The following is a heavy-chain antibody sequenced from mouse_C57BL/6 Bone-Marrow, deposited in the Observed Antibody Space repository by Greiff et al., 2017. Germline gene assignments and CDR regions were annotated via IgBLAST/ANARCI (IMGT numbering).Heavy chain of an antibody. D-gene: IGHD2-1*01. CDR2: ISNGGGST. V-gene: IGHV5-12*01. CDR3: ARDGNYVLFAY. J-gene: IGHJ3*01. Sequence: DVMLVESGGGLVQPGGSLTLSCAASGFTFSDYYMYWVRQTPEKRLEWVAYISNGGGSTYYPDTVKGRFTISRDNAKNTLYLQMSRLKSEDTAMYYCARDGNYVLFAYGGQGTLVTVSA. CDR1: GFTFSDYY.